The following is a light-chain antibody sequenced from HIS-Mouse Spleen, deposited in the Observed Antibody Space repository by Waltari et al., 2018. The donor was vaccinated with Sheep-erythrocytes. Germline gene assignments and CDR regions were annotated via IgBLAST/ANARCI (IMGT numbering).Light chain of an antibody. CDR2: WAS. CDR3: QQYYSTLT. CDR1: QSVLYSSNNKNY. J-gene: IGKJ4*01. Sequence: DIVMTQSPDSLAVSMGERATINCKSRQSVLYSSNNKNYLAWYQQKPGQPPKLPIYWASTRESGVPDRFSGSGSGTDFTLTISSLQAEDVAVYYCQQYYSTLTFGGGTKVEIK. V-gene: IGKV4-1*01.